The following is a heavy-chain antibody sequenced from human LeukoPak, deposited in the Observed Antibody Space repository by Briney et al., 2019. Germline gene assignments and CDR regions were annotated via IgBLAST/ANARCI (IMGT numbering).Heavy chain of an antibody. CDR3: ASLTGTTDYYYYYYMDV. CDR1: GGSFTDYY. V-gene: IGHV4-34*01. J-gene: IGHJ6*03. D-gene: IGHD1-20*01. Sequence: SETLSLTCAVYGGSFTDYYGSWIRQPPGKGLEWIGEINHSGSTNYNPSLKSRVTISVDTSKNQFSLKLSSVTAADTAVYYCASLTGTTDYYYYYYMDVWGKGTTVTVSS. CDR2: INHSGST.